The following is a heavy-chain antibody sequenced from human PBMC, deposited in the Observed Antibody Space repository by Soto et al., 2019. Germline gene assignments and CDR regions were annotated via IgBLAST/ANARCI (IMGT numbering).Heavy chain of an antibody. CDR2: ISPYTGNT. CDR1: GYIFVNYG. CDR3: VLVDNLVTPNTQDG. J-gene: IGHJ6*04. V-gene: IGHV1-18*01. D-gene: IGHD2-8*02. Sequence: QVQLVQSGDEVKKPGASVKVSCKASGYIFVNYGIAWVRQAPRQGLEWMGWISPYTGNTHSASKVQGRLTMTTDTSTSTAYIELGSMKSDDPGMYYCVLVDNLVTPNTQDGWVRGTTVTVSS.